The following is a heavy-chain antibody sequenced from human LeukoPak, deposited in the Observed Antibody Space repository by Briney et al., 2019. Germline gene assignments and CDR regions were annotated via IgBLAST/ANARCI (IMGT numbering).Heavy chain of an antibody. J-gene: IGHJ4*02. D-gene: IGHD1-26*01. CDR2: IYYSGST. V-gene: IGHV4-39*01. CDR1: GGSISSSSYY. CDR3: ARYASGSYFDY. Sequence: SETLSLTCTVSGGSISSSSYYCGWIRQPPGKGLEWIGSIYYSGSTYYNPSLKSRVTISVDTSKNQFSLKLSSVTAADTAVYYCARYASGSYFDYWGQGTLVTV.